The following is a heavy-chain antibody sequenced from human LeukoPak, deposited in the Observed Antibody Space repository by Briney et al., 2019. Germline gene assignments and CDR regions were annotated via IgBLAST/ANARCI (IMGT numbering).Heavy chain of an antibody. Sequence: ASVKVSCKASGYTITSYYMHWVRQAPGQGLEWMGIINPSGGSTSYAQKFQGRVTMTRDMSTSTVYMELSSLRSEDTAVYYCARRSYDYVWGSYHLREDWGQGPWSPSPQ. J-gene: IGHJ1*01. D-gene: IGHD3-16*02. CDR2: INPSGGST. CDR1: GYTITSYY. CDR3: ARRSYDYVWGSYHLRED. V-gene: IGHV1-46*01.